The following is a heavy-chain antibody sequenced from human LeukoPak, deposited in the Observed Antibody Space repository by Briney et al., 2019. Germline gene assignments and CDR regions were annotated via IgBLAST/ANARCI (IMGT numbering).Heavy chain of an antibody. CDR2: IIPIFGTA. Sequence: EASVKVSCKASGYTFTSYYMHWVRQAPGQGLEWMGGIIPIFGTANYAQKFQGRVTITADESTSTAYMELSSLRSEDTAAYYCARELFRTNYYDSSGYYYPLRYWGQGTLVTVSS. J-gene: IGHJ4*02. D-gene: IGHD3-22*01. CDR1: GYTFTSYY. CDR3: ARELFRTNYYDSSGYYYPLRY. V-gene: IGHV1-69*13.